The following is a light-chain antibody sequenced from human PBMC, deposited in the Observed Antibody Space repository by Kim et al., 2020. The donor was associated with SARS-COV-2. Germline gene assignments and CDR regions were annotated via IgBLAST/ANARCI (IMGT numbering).Light chain of an antibody. CDR2: DAS. CDR3: QQRNSWPPAVT. CDR1: RSVGHL. J-gene: IGKJ4*01. Sequence: PGQSATLSCRASRSVGHLLAWYQHKSGQAPRLLIYDASTRATGIPARFSGSGSGTDFTLTISSLEPEDFSTYYCQQRNSWPPAVTFGGGTKVDIK. V-gene: IGKV3-11*01.